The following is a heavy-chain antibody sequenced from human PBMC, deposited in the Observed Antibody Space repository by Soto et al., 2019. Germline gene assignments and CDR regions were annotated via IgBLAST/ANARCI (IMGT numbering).Heavy chain of an antibody. CDR2: ISAYNGNT. CDR1: GYTFTSYG. CDR3: ARDRDYYYYDSSGYKGDAFDI. V-gene: IGHV1-18*01. Sequence: XSVKVSGKASGYTFTSYGISWVRQAPGQGLEWMGWISAYNGNTNYAQKLQGRVTMTTDTSTSTAYMELRSLRSDDTAVYYCARDRDYYYYDSSGYKGDAFDIWRQGTMVTVSS. D-gene: IGHD3-22*01. J-gene: IGHJ3*02.